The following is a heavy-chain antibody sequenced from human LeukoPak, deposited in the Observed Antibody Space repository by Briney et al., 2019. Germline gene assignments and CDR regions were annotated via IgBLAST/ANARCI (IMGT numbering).Heavy chain of an antibody. CDR3: AKVTTGTTSLDFFDY. CDR1: GFTFTSYA. V-gene: IGHV3-23*01. D-gene: IGHD1-1*01. J-gene: IGHJ4*02. Sequence: GGSLRLSCAASGFTFTSYAMSWVRQAPGKGLEWVSAISGSGGSTYHADSVKGRFTISRDNSKNTLYLQMNSLGAEDTAVYYCAKVTTGTTSLDFFDYWGQGTLVTVSS. CDR2: ISGSGGST.